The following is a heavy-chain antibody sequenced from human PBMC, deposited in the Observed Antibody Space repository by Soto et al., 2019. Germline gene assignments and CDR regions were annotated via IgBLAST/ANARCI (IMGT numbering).Heavy chain of an antibody. CDR3: ARATLVGDAFDI. Sequence: SETLSLTCTVSGGSISIYYWSWIRQPPGKGLEWIGYIYYSGSTNYNPSLKSRVTISVDTSKNQFSLKLSSVTAADTAVYYCARATLVGDAFDIWGQGTMVTVSS. CDR1: GGSISIYY. J-gene: IGHJ3*02. CDR2: IYYSGST. V-gene: IGHV4-59*01.